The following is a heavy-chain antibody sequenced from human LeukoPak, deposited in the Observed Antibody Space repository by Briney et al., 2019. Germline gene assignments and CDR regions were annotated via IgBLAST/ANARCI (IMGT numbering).Heavy chain of an antibody. CDR3: ARAYGYYSPFDY. V-gene: IGHV4-39*01. J-gene: IGHJ4*02. CDR2: IYYSGST. D-gene: IGHD3-22*01. CDR1: GGSISSSSYY. Sequence: SETLSLTCTVSGGSISSSSYYWGWIRQPPGKGLEWIGSIYYSGSTYYNPSLKSRVTISVDTSKNQFSLKLSSVTAADTAVYYCARAYGYYSPFDYWGQGTLVTVSS.